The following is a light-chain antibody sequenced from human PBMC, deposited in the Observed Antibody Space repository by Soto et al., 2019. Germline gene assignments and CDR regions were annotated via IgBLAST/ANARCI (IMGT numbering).Light chain of an antibody. CDR1: SSDISNYNY. CDR2: DVS. Sequence: QSALTQPDSVSGSPGQSVAISCTAASSDISNYNYVSWYQQRPGKVPKLIIHDVSDRPSGVSDRFSGSKSGNTASLTISGLQAEDEADYYCSSSTSTSTYVFGTGTKVTVL. V-gene: IGLV2-14*03. CDR3: SSSTSTSTYV. J-gene: IGLJ1*01.